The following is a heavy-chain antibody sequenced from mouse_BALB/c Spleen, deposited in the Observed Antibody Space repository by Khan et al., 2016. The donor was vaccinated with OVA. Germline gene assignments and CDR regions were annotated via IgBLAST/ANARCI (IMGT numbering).Heavy chain of an antibody. V-gene: IGHV14-3*02. Sequence: VQLQQSGAELVKPGASVRLSCTASGFNIKDTYIHWVQQRPEQGLEWIGRIASANGNTKYDAKVQDQATIPSDTSTNTSYLQLSSLTSEANAVYYCAHPASDLRFFEVWGPGTTVTVSS. CDR2: IASANGNT. J-gene: IGHJ1*01. CDR1: GFNIKDTY. CDR3: AHPASDLRFFEV.